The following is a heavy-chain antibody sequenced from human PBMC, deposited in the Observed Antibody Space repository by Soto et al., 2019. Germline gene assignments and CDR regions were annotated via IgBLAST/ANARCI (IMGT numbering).Heavy chain of an antibody. Sequence: WGSLRLSCAACGFTVSSYSMNWVRQAPGKGLEWVSSISSSSSYIYYADSVKGRFTISRDNAKNSLYLQMNSLRAEDTAVYYCARDKAHGSGSFDYYYYMDVWGKGTTVTVSS. D-gene: IGHD3-10*01. J-gene: IGHJ6*03. CDR2: ISSSSSYI. V-gene: IGHV3-21*01. CDR3: ARDKAHGSGSFDYYYYMDV. CDR1: GFTVSSYS.